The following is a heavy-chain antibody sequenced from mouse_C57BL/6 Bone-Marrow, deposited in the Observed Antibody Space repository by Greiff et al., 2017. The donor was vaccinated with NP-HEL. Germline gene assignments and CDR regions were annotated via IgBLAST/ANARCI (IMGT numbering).Heavy chain of an antibody. J-gene: IGHJ3*01. CDR3: ASLFAY. CDR2: INPYNGGT. CDR1: GYTFTDYY. V-gene: IGHV1-19*01. Sequence: VHVKQSGPVLVKPGASVKMSCKASGYTFTDYYMNWVKQSHGKSLEWIGVINPYNGGTSYNQKFKGKATLTVDKSSSTAYMELNSLTSEDSAVYYCASLFAYWGQGTLVTVSA.